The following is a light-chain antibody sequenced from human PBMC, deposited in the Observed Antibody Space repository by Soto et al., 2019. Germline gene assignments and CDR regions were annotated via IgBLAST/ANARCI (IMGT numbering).Light chain of an antibody. CDR1: QSVTSSY. J-gene: IGKJ5*01. V-gene: IGKV3-20*01. CDR2: GAS. CDR3: QQYGSLPIT. Sequence: EIVVTQSPGTLSLSPGERATLSCRASQSVTSSYLAWYQQNVGQAPRLVIFGASSRATGIPDRFSGSGSGTDFTLTISRLEPEDSAVYYCQQYGSLPITFGPGTRLEIK.